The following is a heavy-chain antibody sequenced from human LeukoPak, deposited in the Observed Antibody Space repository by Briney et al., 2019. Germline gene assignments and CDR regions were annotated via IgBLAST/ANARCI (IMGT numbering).Heavy chain of an antibody. J-gene: IGHJ4*02. Sequence: PSETLSLTCTVSGYSISSGYYWGWIRQPPGKGLEWIGSIYYSGSTYYNPSLKSRVTISVDTSKNQFSLKLSSVTAADTAVYYCAREGYYYDSSGYYPGSYFDYWGQGTLVTVSS. CDR1: GYSISSGYY. CDR3: AREGYYYDSSGYYPGSYFDY. V-gene: IGHV4-38-2*02. CDR2: IYYSGST. D-gene: IGHD3-22*01.